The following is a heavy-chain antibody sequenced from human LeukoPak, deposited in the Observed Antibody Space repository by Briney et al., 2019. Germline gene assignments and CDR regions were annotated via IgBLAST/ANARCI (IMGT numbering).Heavy chain of an antibody. V-gene: IGHV3-9*01. D-gene: IGHD3-10*01. CDR2: ISWNSFTI. CDR3: AKGGSYYYYYMDV. J-gene: IGHJ6*03. Sequence: GGSLRLSCAASGFTFDDYAMHWVRQAPGKGLEWVSGISWNSFTIGYADSVKGRFTISRDNAKNSLYLQMNSLRVEDTALYYCAKGGSYYYYYMDVWGKGTTVTISS. CDR1: GFTFDDYA.